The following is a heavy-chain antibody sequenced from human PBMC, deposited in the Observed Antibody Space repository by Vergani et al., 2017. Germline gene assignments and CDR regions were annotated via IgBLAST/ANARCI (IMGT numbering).Heavy chain of an antibody. D-gene: IGHD6-13*01. Sequence: EVQLVESGGVVVQPGGSLRLSCAASGFTFDDYAMHWVRQAPGKGLEWVSLISWDGGSTYYADSVKGRFTISRDNSKNSLYLQMNSLRAEDTALYYCAKGVAAAGNNYYYYGMDVWGQGTTVTVSS. V-gene: IGHV3-43D*04. CDR3: AKGVAAAGNNYYYYGMDV. CDR2: ISWDGGST. J-gene: IGHJ6*02. CDR1: GFTFDDYA.